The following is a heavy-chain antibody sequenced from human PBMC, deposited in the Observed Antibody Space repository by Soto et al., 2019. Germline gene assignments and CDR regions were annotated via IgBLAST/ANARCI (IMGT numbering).Heavy chain of an antibody. CDR1: GFTFGTHW. CDR2: INQDGTAK. Sequence: PLGSLRLSFEVSGFTFGTHWMSWVRQAPGKGPEWVANINQDGTAKSYVDSVKGRFTISRDNAKNSLYLQMNSLRVEDTAVYYCASDYGLGGQGSLVTVSS. V-gene: IGHV3-7*04. CDR3: ASDYGL. D-gene: IGHD3-9*01. J-gene: IGHJ4*02.